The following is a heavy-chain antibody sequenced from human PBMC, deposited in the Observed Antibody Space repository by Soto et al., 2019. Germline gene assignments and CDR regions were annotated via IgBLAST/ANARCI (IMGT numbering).Heavy chain of an antibody. CDR2: IYYSGSP. CDR1: GRSISGGAYY. V-gene: IGHV4-30-4*01. Sequence: KPSETLSLPCTVSGRSISGGAYYWRRIRKPPGKGLERIGYIYYSGSPYYNPSLKSRVTISVDTSKNRFSLKLSSVTAEGTAVYYCARHEAGWYFGSWGQGTQVTV. CDR3: ARHEAGWYFGS. D-gene: IGHD6-25*01. J-gene: IGHJ4*02.